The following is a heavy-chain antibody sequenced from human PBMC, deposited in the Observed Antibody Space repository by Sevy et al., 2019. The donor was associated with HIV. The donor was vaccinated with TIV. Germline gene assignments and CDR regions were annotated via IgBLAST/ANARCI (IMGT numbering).Heavy chain of an antibody. Sequence: GGSLRLSCAASGFTFSSYWMSWVRQAPGKGLEWVANIKQDGSEKYYVDSVKGRFTISRDNATNSLNLQMNSLRAEDTAVYDCAREALGWELYYFAYWGQGTLVTVSS. CDR2: IKQDGSEK. V-gene: IGHV3-7*01. CDR3: AREALGWELYYFAY. CDR1: GFTFSSYW. J-gene: IGHJ4*02. D-gene: IGHD1-26*01.